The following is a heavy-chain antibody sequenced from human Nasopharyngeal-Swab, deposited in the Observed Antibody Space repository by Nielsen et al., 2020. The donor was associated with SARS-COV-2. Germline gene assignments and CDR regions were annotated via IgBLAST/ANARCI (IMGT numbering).Heavy chain of an antibody. CDR2: INHSGST. J-gene: IGHJ4*02. D-gene: IGHD5-12*01. CDR1: GGSFSGYY. Sequence: SETLSLTCAVYGGSFSGYYWSWIRQPPGKGLEWIGEINHSGSTNYNPSLKSRVTISVDTSKNHFSLKLSSVTAADTAVYYCARGLGGYDSFDYWGQGTLVTVSS. V-gene: IGHV4-34*01. CDR3: ARGLGGYDSFDY.